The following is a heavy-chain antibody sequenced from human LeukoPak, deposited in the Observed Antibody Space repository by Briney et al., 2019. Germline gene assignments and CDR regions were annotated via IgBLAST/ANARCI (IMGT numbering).Heavy chain of an antibody. CDR2: ISTSSGGT. CDR1: GYTFTDHD. D-gene: IGHD1-26*01. CDR3: TRDHFGSYLV. J-gene: IGHJ4*02. Sequence: ASVTVSCKTSGYTFTDHDMHWVRQAPGQGLEWVGRISTSSGGTTYSQSFQDRVTMTRDTSINTGYMELSRLKSDDTAIYYCTRDHFGSYLVWGQGTLVTVSS. V-gene: IGHV1-2*06.